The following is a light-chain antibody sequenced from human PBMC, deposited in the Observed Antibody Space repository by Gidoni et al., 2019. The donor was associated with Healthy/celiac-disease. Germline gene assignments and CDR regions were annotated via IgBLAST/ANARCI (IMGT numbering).Light chain of an antibody. CDR2: DAS. V-gene: IGKV1-33*01. CDR3: QQYDNLPLT. CDR1: QAISNS. Sequence: DIQMTQYPSYLSASVGDRVTITCQASQAISNSFNWYQQKPGKAPKLLIYDASNLETGVPSRFSGSGSGTDFTFTSSRLQPEDIATYYCQQYDNLPLTFGGGTKVEIK. J-gene: IGKJ4*01.